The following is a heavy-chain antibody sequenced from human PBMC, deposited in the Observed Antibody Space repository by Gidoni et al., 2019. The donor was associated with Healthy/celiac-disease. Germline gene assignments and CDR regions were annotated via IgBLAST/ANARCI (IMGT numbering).Heavy chain of an antibody. CDR3: ASKATVTLGGFDY. Sequence: EVQLVESGGGLVTPGGSLRLSCAASGFTFSSYSRNWVRQAPGKGLEWVSSISSSSSYIYYADSVKGRFTISRDNAKNSLYLQMNSLRAEDTAVYYCASKATVTLGGFDYWGQGTLVTVSS. J-gene: IGHJ4*02. CDR1: GFTFSSYS. D-gene: IGHD4-17*01. CDR2: ISSSSSYI. V-gene: IGHV3-21*01.